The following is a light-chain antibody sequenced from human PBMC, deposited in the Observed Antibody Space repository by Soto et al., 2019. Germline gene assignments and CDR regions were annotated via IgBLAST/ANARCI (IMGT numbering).Light chain of an antibody. CDR1: SSNIGAGYD. CDR3: QSYDSSLSRV. V-gene: IGLV1-40*01. CDR2: GNS. Sequence: QPVLTQPPSVSGAPGQRVTISCTGSSSNIGAGYDVHWYQQLPGTAPKLLIYGNSNRTSGVPDRFSGSKSGTSASLAITGLQAEDEADYSCQSYDSSLSRVFGGGTKLTVL. J-gene: IGLJ2*01.